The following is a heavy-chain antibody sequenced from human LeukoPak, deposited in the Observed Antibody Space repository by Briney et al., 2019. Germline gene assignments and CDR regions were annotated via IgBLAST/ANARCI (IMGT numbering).Heavy chain of an antibody. CDR1: GYTFTSYG. CDR3: ARDRLLWFGELLGYYYGKDV. J-gene: IGHJ6*02. V-gene: IGHV1-18*01. Sequence: ASVKVSCKASGYTFTSYGISWVRQAPGQGLEWMGWISAYNGNTNYAQKLQGRVTMTTDTSTSTAYMELRSLRSDDTAVYYCARDRLLWFGELLGYYYGKDVWGQGTTVTVSS. D-gene: IGHD3-10*01. CDR2: ISAYNGNT.